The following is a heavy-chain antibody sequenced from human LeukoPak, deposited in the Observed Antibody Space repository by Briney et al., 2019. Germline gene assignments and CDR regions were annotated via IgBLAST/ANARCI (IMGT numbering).Heavy chain of an antibody. J-gene: IGHJ3*02. D-gene: IGHD2-2*01. Sequence: GESLKISCKGSGYSFTSYWISWVRQMPGKGLEWMGRIDPSDSYTKYGPSFQGHVTISADKSISTAYLQWSSLKASDTAMYYCARGGAVERYCSSTSCYWVDAFDIWGQGTMVTVSS. CDR3: ARGGAVERYCSSTSCYWVDAFDI. CDR1: GYSFTSYW. CDR2: IDPSDSYT. V-gene: IGHV5-10-1*01.